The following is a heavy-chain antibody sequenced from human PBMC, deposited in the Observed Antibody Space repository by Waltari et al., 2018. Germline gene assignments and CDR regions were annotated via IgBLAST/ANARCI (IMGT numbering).Heavy chain of an antibody. CDR1: PGSIRSFY. D-gene: IGHD4-4*01. V-gene: IGHV4-59*08. CDR3: ARTAPPYSNAAYGGWSDP. Sequence: QVQLQESGPGLVKPSETLSLTCTVSPGSIRSFYWSWIRLPPGKGLEWIGYIYHSGITSYNPSLKSRVTIGVDTSKNQFSLKMRSVTAADTAVYSCARTAPPYSNAAYGGWSDPWGQGTLVTVSS. J-gene: IGHJ5*02. CDR2: IYHSGIT.